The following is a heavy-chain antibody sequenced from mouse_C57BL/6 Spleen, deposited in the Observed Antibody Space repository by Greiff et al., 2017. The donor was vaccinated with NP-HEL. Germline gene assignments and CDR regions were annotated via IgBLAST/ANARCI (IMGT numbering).Heavy chain of an antibody. CDR2: INPNYGTT. CDR3: AAIYDGYYWFAY. CDR1: GYSFTDYN. D-gene: IGHD2-3*01. J-gene: IGHJ3*01. Sequence: EVKVVESGPELVKPGASVKISCKASGYSFTDYNMNWVKQSNGKSLEWIGVINPNYGTTSYNQKFKGKATLTVDQSSSTAYMQLNSLTSEDSAVYYCAAIYDGYYWFAYWGQGTLVTVSA. V-gene: IGHV1-39*01.